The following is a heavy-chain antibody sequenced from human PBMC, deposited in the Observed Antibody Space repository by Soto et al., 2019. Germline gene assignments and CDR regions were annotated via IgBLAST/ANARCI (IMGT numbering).Heavy chain of an antibody. V-gene: IGHV4-59*08. J-gene: IGHJ6*02. Sequence: PSETLSLTCTVSGGSISSYYWSWIRQPPGKGLEWIGYIYYSGSTNYNPSLKSRVTISVDTSKNQFSLKLSSVTAADTAVYYCARLVSSGYYLIYYYYGMDVWGQGTTVTVSS. D-gene: IGHD3-22*01. CDR2: IYYSGST. CDR1: GGSISSYY. CDR3: ARLVSSGYYLIYYYYGMDV.